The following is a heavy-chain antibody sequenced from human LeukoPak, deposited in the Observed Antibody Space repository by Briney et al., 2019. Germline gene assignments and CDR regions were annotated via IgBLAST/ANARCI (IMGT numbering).Heavy chain of an antibody. CDR3: ARLTYYDFWSGYLDV. CDR2: IYYSGST. Sequence: SETLSLTCTVSGGSISSSSYYWGWIRQPPGKGLEWIGSIYYSGSTYYNPSLKSRVTISVDTSKNQFSLKLSSVTAADTAVYYCARLTYYDFWSGYLDVWGQGTTVTVSS. V-gene: IGHV4-39*01. D-gene: IGHD3-3*01. CDR1: GGSISSSSYY. J-gene: IGHJ6*02.